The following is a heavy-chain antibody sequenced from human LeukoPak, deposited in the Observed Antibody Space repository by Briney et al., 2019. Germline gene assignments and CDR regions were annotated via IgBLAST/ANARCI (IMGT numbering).Heavy chain of an antibody. CDR1: GFTFSSYA. V-gene: IGHV3-23*01. Sequence: GGSLRLSCAASGFTFSSYAMSWVRQAPGKGLEWVSAISGCGGSTYYADSVKGRFTISRDNSKNTLYLQMNSLRAEDTAVYYCAKDIDCSSTSCGRDYWGQGTLVTVSS. J-gene: IGHJ4*02. CDR2: ISGCGGST. CDR3: AKDIDCSSTSCGRDY. D-gene: IGHD2-2*01.